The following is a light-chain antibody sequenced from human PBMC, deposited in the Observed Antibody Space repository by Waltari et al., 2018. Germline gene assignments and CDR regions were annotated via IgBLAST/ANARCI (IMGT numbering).Light chain of an antibody. CDR1: SSNIGAGYD. CDR3: QSYDRSLGGSV. J-gene: IGLJ1*01. Sequence: QSVLTQPPSVSGAPGQRVTISCTGSSSNIGAGYDLHWYQQLPGTAPKLLIYGNSNRPSGVPDRFSGSKSGTSASLAITGLQAGDEADFYCQSYDRSLGGSVFGTGTKVTVL. V-gene: IGLV1-40*01. CDR2: GNS.